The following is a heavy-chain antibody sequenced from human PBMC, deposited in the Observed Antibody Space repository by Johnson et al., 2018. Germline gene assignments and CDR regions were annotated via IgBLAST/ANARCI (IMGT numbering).Heavy chain of an antibody. Sequence: QVQLVESGAEVKKPGASVKVSCKASGYTFASYDINWVRQATRQGLEWMGLMNPNSGNTGYAQKFQGRVTMTRNTSIGTAYMELSSLRSDGTAVYYCARGFRDSSGKEYFQHWGQGTVITVSS. CDR2: MNPNSGNT. CDR1: GYTFASYD. J-gene: IGHJ1*01. V-gene: IGHV1-8*01. CDR3: ARGFRDSSGKEYFQH. D-gene: IGHD3-22*01.